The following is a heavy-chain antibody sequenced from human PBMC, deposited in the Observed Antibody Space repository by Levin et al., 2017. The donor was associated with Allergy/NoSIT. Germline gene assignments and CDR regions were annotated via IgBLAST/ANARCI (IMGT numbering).Heavy chain of an antibody. Sequence: GESLKISCAASGFTFSSYGMHWVRQAPGKGLEWVAVISYDGSNKYYADSVKGRFTISRDNSKNTLYLQMNSLRAEDTAVYYCAKSALMTTVTNYWYFDLWGRGTLVTVSS. V-gene: IGHV3-30*18. J-gene: IGHJ2*01. D-gene: IGHD4-17*01. CDR1: GFTFSSYG. CDR2: ISYDGSNK. CDR3: AKSALMTTVTNYWYFDL.